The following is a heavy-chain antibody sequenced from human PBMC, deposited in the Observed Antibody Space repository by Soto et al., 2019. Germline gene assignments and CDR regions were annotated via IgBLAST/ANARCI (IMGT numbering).Heavy chain of an antibody. V-gene: IGHV3-23*01. CDR3: AKDRRIRFLEWLFDY. J-gene: IGHJ4*02. Sequence: GGSLRLSCAASGFTFSSYAMSWVRQAPGKGLEWVSAISGSGGSTYYADSVKGRFTISRDNSKNTLYLQMNSLRAEDTAVYYCAKDRRIRFLEWLFDYWGQGTLVTVSS. D-gene: IGHD3-3*01. CDR1: GFTFSSYA. CDR2: ISGSGGST.